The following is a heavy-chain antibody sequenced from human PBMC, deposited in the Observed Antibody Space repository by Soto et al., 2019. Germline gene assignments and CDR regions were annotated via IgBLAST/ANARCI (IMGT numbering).Heavy chain of an antibody. CDR1: GYTFTGYY. V-gene: IGHV1-2*04. Sequence: ASVKVSCKASGYTFTGYYMHWVRQAPGQGLEWMGWINPNSGGTNYAQKFQGWVTMTRDTSISTAYMELSRLRSDDAAVYYCATEDSSGWCPHSVRQSSMEVGGQETRVT. CDR3: ATEDSSGWCPHSVRQSSMEV. J-gene: IGHJ6*02. CDR2: INPNSGGT. D-gene: IGHD6-19*01.